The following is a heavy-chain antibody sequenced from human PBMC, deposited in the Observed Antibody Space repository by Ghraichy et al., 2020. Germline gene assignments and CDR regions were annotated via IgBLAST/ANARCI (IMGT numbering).Heavy chain of an antibody. J-gene: IGHJ4*02. CDR2: ISSSSSYI. Sequence: GGSLRLSCAASGFTFSSYDMNWVRQAPGKGLEWVSYISSSSSYIYYADSVKGRFSISRDNAKHSLYLQMNSLKADDSAAYYCARDPHYLIALAGNYFDYWGQGTLVTVSS. CDR1: GFTFSSYD. CDR3: ARDPHYLIALAGNYFDY. V-gene: IGHV3-21*01. D-gene: IGHD6-19*01.